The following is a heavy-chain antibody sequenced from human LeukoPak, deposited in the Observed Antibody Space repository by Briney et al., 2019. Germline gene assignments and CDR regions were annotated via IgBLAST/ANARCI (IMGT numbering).Heavy chain of an antibody. J-gene: IGHJ5*02. CDR3: ARNGPLAGTRNWFDP. CDR2: TYYRSKWYK. D-gene: IGHD1-7*01. Sequence: SQTLSLTCAISGDSVSSNSAAWNWIRQSPSRGLEWLGRTYYRSKWYKDYAVSVKSRITINPDTSRNQFSLRLTSVTAADTAIYYCARNGPLAGTRNWFDPWGLGTLVTVSS. CDR1: GDSVSSNSAA. V-gene: IGHV6-1*01.